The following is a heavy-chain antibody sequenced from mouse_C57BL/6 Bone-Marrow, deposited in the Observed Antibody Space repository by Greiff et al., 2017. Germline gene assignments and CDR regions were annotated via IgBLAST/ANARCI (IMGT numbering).Heavy chain of an antibody. V-gene: IGHV5-9-1*02. J-gene: IGHJ3*01. CDR3: TKVYYYGSSPAWFAY. Sequence: EVKLVESGEGLVKPGGSLKLSCAASGFTFSSYAMSWVRQTPEKRLEWVAYISSGGDYIYYADPVKGRFTISRANARNTLYLQMSSLKSEDTAMYYCTKVYYYGSSPAWFAYWGQGTLVTVSA. D-gene: IGHD1-1*01. CDR1: GFTFSSYA. CDR2: ISSGGDYI.